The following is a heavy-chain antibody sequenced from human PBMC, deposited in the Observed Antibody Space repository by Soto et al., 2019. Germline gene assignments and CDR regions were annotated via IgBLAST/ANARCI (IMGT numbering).Heavy chain of an antibody. CDR1: GGSISSYY. Sequence: PSETLSLTCTVSGGSISSYYWSWIRQPPGKGLEWIGYIYYSGSTNYNPSLKSRVTISVDTSKNQFSMKLRSVTAADTAVYYCARFGGASVYWGQGTLVTVS. J-gene: IGHJ4*02. V-gene: IGHV4-59*08. CDR3: ARFGGASVY. CDR2: IYYSGST. D-gene: IGHD3-16*01.